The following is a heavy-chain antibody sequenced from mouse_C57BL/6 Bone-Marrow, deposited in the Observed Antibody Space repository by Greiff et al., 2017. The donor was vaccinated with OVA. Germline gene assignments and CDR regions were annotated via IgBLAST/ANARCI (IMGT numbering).Heavy chain of an antibody. D-gene: IGHD1-1*01. V-gene: IGHV1-54*01. CDR1: GYAFTNYL. CDR2: INPGSGGT. Sequence: QVQLQQSGAELVRPGTSVTVSCKASGYAFTNYLIEWVKQRPGQGLEWIGVINPGSGGTNYTEKFKGKATLTADKSYSTAYMQLSRLTSEDSAVYFCAKSRGTALSHYDYWGQGTTLTVSS. CDR3: AKSRGTALSHYDY. J-gene: IGHJ2*01.